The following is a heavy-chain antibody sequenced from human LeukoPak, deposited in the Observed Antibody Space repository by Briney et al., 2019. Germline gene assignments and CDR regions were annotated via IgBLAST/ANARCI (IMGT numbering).Heavy chain of an antibody. CDR3: ARGLEQQLVIGGTTRYYFDY. Sequence: ASVKVSCKASGYTFTSCYMHWVRQAPGQGLEWMGIINPSGGSTSYAQKFQGRVTMTRDTSTSTVYMELSSLRSGDTAVYYCARGLEQQLVIGGTTRYYFDYWGQGTLVTVSS. D-gene: IGHD6-13*01. CDR2: INPSGGST. CDR1: GYTFTSCY. V-gene: IGHV1-46*01. J-gene: IGHJ4*02.